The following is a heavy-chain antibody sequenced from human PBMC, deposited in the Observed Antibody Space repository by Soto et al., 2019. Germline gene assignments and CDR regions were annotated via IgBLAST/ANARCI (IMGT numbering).Heavy chain of an antibody. D-gene: IGHD3-10*01. Sequence: QVQLQESGPGLVKPSQILSLTCTVSGGSISSGGYYWSWIRQHPGKGLEWIGYIYYSGSTYYNPSLKSRVTISVDTSKNQFSLKLSSVTAADTAVYYCARGDGPLLWFGELYHFDYWGQGTLVTVSS. CDR2: IYYSGST. V-gene: IGHV4-31*03. CDR3: ARGDGPLLWFGELYHFDY. CDR1: GGSISSGGYY. J-gene: IGHJ4*02.